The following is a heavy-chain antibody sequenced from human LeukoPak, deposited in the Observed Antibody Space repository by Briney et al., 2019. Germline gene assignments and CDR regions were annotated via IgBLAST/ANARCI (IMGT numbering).Heavy chain of an antibody. Sequence: GASVKVSCKASGGTFSSYAISWVRQAPGQGLEWMGRIIPILGIANYAQKFQGRVTITADKSTSTAYMELSSLRSEDTAVYYCARESRATVTPPNWFDPWGQGTLVTVSS. CDR2: IIPILGIA. D-gene: IGHD4-17*01. CDR1: GGTFSSYA. V-gene: IGHV1-69*04. CDR3: ARESRATVTPPNWFDP. J-gene: IGHJ5*02.